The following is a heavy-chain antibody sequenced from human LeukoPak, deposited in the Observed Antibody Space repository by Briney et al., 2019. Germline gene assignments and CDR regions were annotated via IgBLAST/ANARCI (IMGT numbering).Heavy chain of an antibody. CDR2: ISNSDGTT. CDR1: GFTFSSYA. J-gene: IGHJ4*02. CDR3: AKATGYLL. Sequence: GGSLRLSCAVSGFTFSSYAMSWVRQAPGKGLEWVSTISNSDGTTYYADSVKGRFTISRDDSENTLPLQMNSLRAEDTAVYYCAKATGYLLWGQGTLVTVSS. D-gene: IGHD1-14*01. V-gene: IGHV3-23*01.